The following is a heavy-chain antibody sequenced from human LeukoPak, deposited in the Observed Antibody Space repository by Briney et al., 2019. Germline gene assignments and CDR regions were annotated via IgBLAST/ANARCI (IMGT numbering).Heavy chain of an antibody. D-gene: IGHD2-15*01. V-gene: IGHV1-69*13. CDR1: GYTFTDYD. J-gene: IGHJ5*02. CDR3: AREGCGGSCYSLNWFDP. CDR2: IIPIFGTA. Sequence: ASVKVSCKTSGYTFTDYDITWVRQAPGQGLEWMGGIIPIFGTANYAQKFQGRVTITADESTSTAYMELSSLRSEDTAVYYCAREGCGGSCYSLNWFDPWGQGTLVTVSS.